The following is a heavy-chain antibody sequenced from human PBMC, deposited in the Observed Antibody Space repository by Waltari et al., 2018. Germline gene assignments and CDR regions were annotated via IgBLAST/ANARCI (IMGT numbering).Heavy chain of an antibody. V-gene: IGHV3-23*03. Sequence: EVQLLESGGGLVQPGGSLRLSCAASGFTFSSYAMSWVRQAPGKGLEWVSVIHSGGSSTYYADSVKGRFTISRDNSKNTLYLQMNSLRAEDTAVYYCAKPPNLYYYYMDVWGKGTTVTVSS. CDR1: GFTFSSYA. CDR2: IHSGGSST. J-gene: IGHJ6*03. CDR3: AKPPNLYYYYMDV.